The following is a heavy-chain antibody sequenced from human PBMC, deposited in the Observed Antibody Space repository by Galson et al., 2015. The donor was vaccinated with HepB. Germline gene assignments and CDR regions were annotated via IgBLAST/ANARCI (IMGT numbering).Heavy chain of an antibody. J-gene: IGHJ4*02. CDR1: GGSTNSDSFY. V-gene: IGHV4-61*02. Sequence: TLSLTCTVSGGSTNSDSFYWNWIRQPAGKGLEWIGRVHTSGRTIYNPSLNSRVTMSVDTSKNQFSLSLSSVTAADTAVYYCARDDYGDDVFDRWGQGTLVTVSS. D-gene: IGHD4-17*01. CDR2: VHTSGRT. CDR3: ARDDYGDDVFDR.